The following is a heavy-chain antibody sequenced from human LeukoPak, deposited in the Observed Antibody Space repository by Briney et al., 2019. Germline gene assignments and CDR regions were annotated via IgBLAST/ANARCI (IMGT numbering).Heavy chain of an antibody. CDR2: IYYSGST. Sequence: SETLSLTCTVSGGSISSGDYYWSWIRQPPGTGLEWIGYIYYSGSTYYNPSLKGRVTISVDTSKNQFSLKLSSVTAADTAVYYCASPDILTGRDAFDIWGQGTMVTVSS. CDR3: ASPDILTGRDAFDI. D-gene: IGHD3-9*01. CDR1: GGSISSGDYY. J-gene: IGHJ3*02. V-gene: IGHV4-30-4*01.